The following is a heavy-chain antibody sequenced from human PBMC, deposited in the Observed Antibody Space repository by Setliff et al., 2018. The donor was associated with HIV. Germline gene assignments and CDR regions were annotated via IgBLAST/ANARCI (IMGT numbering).Heavy chain of an antibody. CDR1: GGTFSSYA. CDR3: ARDGGDTAMVSYYYYYYMDV. V-gene: IGHV1-18*01. Sequence: ASVKVSCKASGGTFSSYAISWVRQAPGQGLEWMGWISAYNGNTNYAQKLQGRVTMTTDTSTSTAYMELRSLRSDDTAVYYCARDGGDTAMVSYYYYYYMDVWGKGTTVTISS. D-gene: IGHD5-18*01. J-gene: IGHJ6*03. CDR2: ISAYNGNT.